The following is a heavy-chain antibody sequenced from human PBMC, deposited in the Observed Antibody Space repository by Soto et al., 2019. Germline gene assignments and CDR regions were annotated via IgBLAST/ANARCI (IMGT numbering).Heavy chain of an antibody. D-gene: IGHD3-3*01. CDR1: GFTFSTSA. CDR3: AKGPTVFGAVISFDYSYIMYV. J-gene: IGHJ6*02. V-gene: IGHV3-23*01. Sequence: GGSLRLSCTASGFTFSTSAMSWVRQAPGRGLEWVSGISGSGAGTYYADSVKGRFTISRDNSKNTLYLQMSGLRADDAAVYYCAKGPTVFGAVISFDYSYIMYVWGQGTPVTVSS. CDR2: ISGSGAGT.